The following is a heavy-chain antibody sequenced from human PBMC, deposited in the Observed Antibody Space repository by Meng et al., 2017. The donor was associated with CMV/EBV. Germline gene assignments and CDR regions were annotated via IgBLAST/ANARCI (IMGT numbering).Heavy chain of an antibody. J-gene: IGHJ5*02. Sequence: TFSSYWRHWVRQAPGKGLVWVSRINSDGSSTSYADSVKGRFTISRDNAKNTLYLQMNSLRAEDTAVYYCARDANYDFWSGYFGWFDPWGQGTLVTVSS. V-gene: IGHV3-74*01. D-gene: IGHD3-3*01. CDR3: ARDANYDFWSGYFGWFDP. CDR2: INSDGSST. CDR1: TFSSYW.